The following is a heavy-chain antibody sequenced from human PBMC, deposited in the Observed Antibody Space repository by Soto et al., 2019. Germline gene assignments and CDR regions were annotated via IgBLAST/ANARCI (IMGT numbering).Heavy chain of an antibody. J-gene: IGHJ4*02. CDR3: ATKVAAAGYYFDY. CDR2: ISGSGGST. CDR1: GFTFSSYA. D-gene: IGHD6-13*01. V-gene: IGHV3-23*01. Sequence: TGGSLRLSCATSGFTFSSYALSWVRPAPGKGLEWVSAISGSGGSTYYADSVKGRFTISRDNSKNTLYLQMNSLRAEDTAVYYCATKVAAAGYYFDYWGQGTLVTVSS.